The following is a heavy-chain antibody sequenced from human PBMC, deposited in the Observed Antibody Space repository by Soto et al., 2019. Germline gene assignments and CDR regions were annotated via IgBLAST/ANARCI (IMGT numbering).Heavy chain of an antibody. Sequence: GGSLRLSCAASGFTFSSYAMSWVRQAPGKGLEWVSAISGSGGSTYYADSVKGRFTISRDNSKNTLYLQMNSLRAEDTAVYYCARMTYQSSSSGPFDYWGQGTLVTVSS. J-gene: IGHJ4*02. D-gene: IGHD6-6*01. V-gene: IGHV3-23*01. CDR3: ARMTYQSSSSGPFDY. CDR1: GFTFSSYA. CDR2: ISGSGGST.